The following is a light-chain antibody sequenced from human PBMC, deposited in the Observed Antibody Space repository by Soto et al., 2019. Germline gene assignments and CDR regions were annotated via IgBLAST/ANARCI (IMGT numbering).Light chain of an antibody. CDR1: QSVTSY. Sequence: EKVMTQSPASLSVSPEERVTLSCRASQSVTSYLAWYQQKPGQAPRLLIYGASTRATGIPARFSGSGSGTEFTLTISSLQSEDFAVYYCQQYNNWPLTFGGGTKVDIK. V-gene: IGKV3-15*01. CDR2: GAS. J-gene: IGKJ4*01. CDR3: QQYNNWPLT.